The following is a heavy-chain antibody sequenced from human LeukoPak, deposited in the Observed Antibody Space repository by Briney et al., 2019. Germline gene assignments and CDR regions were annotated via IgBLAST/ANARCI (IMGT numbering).Heavy chain of an antibody. D-gene: IGHD6-13*01. Sequence: ASVKVSCKASGYSFTGYYIHWVRQAPGQGFEWMGWVNPTSGGTNFAQKFQGRVTMTRDTSISTAQMEMTGLTSDDTAVYYCARDARMAAVAGGTGINGFDIWGQGTMVIVSS. CDR1: GYSFTGYY. CDR2: VNPTSGGT. CDR3: ARDARMAAVAGGTGINGFDI. V-gene: IGHV1-2*02. J-gene: IGHJ3*02.